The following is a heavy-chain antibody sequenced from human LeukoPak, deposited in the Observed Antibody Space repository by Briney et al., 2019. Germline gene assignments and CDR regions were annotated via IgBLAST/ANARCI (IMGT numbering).Heavy chain of an antibody. CDR2: ISSSGRTI. Sequence: GGSLRLSCAASGFTLSSYEMNWVRQAPGKGREWVSYISSSGRTIYSAASVKGRFTITRANAKYSLNLHMYSLRTQDTVAYYCARAHARGYGGYFVDWGEGALVIVS. CDR1: GFTLSSYE. CDR3: ARAHARGYGGYFVD. J-gene: IGHJ4*02. D-gene: IGHD5-12*01. V-gene: IGHV3-48*03.